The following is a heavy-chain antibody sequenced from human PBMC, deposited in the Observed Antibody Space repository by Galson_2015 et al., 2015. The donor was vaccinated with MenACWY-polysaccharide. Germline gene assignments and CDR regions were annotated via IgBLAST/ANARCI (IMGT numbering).Heavy chain of an antibody. D-gene: IGHD6-19*01. CDR1: GGSIRTETYF. J-gene: IGHJ4*02. V-gene: IGHV4-39*02. CDR2: TSYTGST. Sequence: ETLSLTCPVSGGSIRTETYFWGWIRQPPGKGLEWIGTTSYTGSTYYNPSLKGRVAFSTDTSNNHFSLTVTSVTAADTAVYYCARRRKRVAGEFDYWGQGTLVTVSS. CDR3: ARRRKRVAGEFDY.